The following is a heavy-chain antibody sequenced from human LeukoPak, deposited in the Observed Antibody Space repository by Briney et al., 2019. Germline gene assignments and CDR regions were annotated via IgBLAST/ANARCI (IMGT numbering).Heavy chain of an antibody. J-gene: IGHJ4*02. CDR1: RYTFTGYY. CDR3: ATYYYDSSGYSPNDFDY. V-gene: IGHV1-2*02. CDR2: INPNSGAT. D-gene: IGHD3-22*01. Sequence: ASVKVSYKASRYTFTGYYMHWVRQAPGQGLEWMGWINPNSGATNYVQKFQGRVTMTRDTSINTAYMELSRLRSDDTAVYYCATYYYDSSGYSPNDFDYWGQGTLVTVSS.